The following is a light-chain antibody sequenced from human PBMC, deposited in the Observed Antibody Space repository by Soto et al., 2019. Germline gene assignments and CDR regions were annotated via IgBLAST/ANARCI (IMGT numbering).Light chain of an antibody. Sequence: EIGMTQSPATLSVSPGEGATLSCRASQTVSTSLAWYQQKPGWAPRLLIYGASTRATGIPDRFSGSGSGTDFTLTISRLEPEDFAVYYCQQYGSSPYTFGQGTKVDIK. CDR1: QTVSTS. CDR2: GAS. V-gene: IGKV3-20*01. CDR3: QQYGSSPYT. J-gene: IGKJ2*01.